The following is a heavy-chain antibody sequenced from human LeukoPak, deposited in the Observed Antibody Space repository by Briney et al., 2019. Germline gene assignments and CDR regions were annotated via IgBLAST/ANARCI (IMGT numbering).Heavy chain of an antibody. Sequence: ASVKVSCKASGYTFTGYYMHWVRQAPGQGLEWMGWINPNSGGTNYAQKFQGRVTMTRNTSISTAYMELSSLRSEDTAVYYCARGLRGTGRNYYYYMDVWGKGTTVTVSS. CDR3: ARGLRGTGRNYYYYMDV. V-gene: IGHV1-2*02. D-gene: IGHD5-12*01. J-gene: IGHJ6*03. CDR1: GYTFTGYY. CDR2: INPNSGGT.